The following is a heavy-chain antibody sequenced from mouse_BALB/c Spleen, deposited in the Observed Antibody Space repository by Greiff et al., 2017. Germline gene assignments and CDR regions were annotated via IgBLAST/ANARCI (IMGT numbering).Heavy chain of an antibody. CDR3: ARGMDY. Sequence: QVQLQQPGAELVRPGASVKLSCKASGYSFTSYWMNWVKLRPGQGLEWIGDIYPGSGSTNYNEKFKSKATLTVDTSSSTAYMQLSSLASEDSALYYCARGMDYWGQGTSVTVSS. CDR2: IYPGSGST. CDR1: GYSFTSYW. J-gene: IGHJ4*01. V-gene: IGHV1-55*01.